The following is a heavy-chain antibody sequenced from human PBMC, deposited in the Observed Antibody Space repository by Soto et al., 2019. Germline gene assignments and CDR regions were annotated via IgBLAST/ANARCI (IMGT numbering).Heavy chain of an antibody. Sequence: EVQLLESGGGLVQPGGSLRLSCAASGFAFSSYAMSWVRQAPGKGLEWVSSISGSTSGTYYADAVKGRFTISRDNSNNTLYLQMNSRRAEDTAVSYCAKDRGFIDPFDYWGQGALVTVSS. CDR2: ISGSTSGT. D-gene: IGHD3-16*02. J-gene: IGHJ4*02. V-gene: IGHV3-23*01. CDR1: GFAFSSYA. CDR3: AKDRGFIDPFDY.